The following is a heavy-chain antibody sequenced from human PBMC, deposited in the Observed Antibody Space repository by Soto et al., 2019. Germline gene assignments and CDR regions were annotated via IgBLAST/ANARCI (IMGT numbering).Heavy chain of an antibody. CDR3: ARYSSVAVAGTREDYYGMDV. Sequence: PSETLSLTCTVSGGSISSSSYYWGWIRQPPGKGLEWIGSIYYSGSTYYNPSLKSRVTISVDTSKNQFSLKLSSVTAADTAVYYSARYSSVAVAGTREDYYGMDVWGQGTTVTVSS. J-gene: IGHJ6*02. V-gene: IGHV4-39*01. CDR1: GGSISSSSYY. CDR2: IYYSGST. D-gene: IGHD6-19*01.